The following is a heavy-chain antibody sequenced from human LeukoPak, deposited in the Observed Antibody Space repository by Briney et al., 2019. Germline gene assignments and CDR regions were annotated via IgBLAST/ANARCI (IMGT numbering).Heavy chain of an antibody. CDR2: INSGGTNI. V-gene: IGHV3-48*03. CDR1: GFIFSSFE. Sequence: GGSLRLSCAASGFIFSSFEMIWVRQAPGKGLEGVSYINSGGTNIQYADSVKGRFTISRDNAKNSLYLQMNALRAGDTAVYYCARDGGPITLHYALDTWGQGTMVTVSS. CDR3: ARDGGPITLHYALDT. D-gene: IGHD1-14*01. J-gene: IGHJ3*02.